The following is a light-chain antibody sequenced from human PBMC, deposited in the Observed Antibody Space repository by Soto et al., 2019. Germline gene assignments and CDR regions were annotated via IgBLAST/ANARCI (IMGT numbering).Light chain of an antibody. V-gene: IGKV3-15*01. CDR2: GVS. Sequence: EIVLTQSPATLSLSPGERATLSCRAIQSVSSYLAWYQQKPGQAPRLLIYGVSTRATGIPARFSGSGSGTEFTLTISSLQSEDSAVYYCQQYKNWLALTFGGGTKVDIK. CDR1: QSVSSY. CDR3: QQYKNWLALT. J-gene: IGKJ4*01.